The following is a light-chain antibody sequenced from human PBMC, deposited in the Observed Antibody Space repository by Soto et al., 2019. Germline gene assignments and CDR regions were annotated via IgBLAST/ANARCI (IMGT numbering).Light chain of an antibody. J-gene: IGKJ1*01. CDR3: QQYSSYWT. V-gene: IGKV1D-16*01. CDR2: GAS. CDR1: QGISTW. Sequence: DIQMTQSPSSVSASVVDRFTITFRASQGISTWLAWYQQKPGKAPKFLIYGASNLQSGVPSRFSGSGSGTDFTLTISSLQPDDFATYYCQQYSSYWTFGQGTKVDIK.